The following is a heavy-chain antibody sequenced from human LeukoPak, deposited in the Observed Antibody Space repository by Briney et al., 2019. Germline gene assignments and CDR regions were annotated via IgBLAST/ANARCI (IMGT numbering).Heavy chain of an antibody. V-gene: IGHV3-23*01. CDR1: GFTFSNYA. CDR2: ISGSGGST. Sequence: GGSLRLSCAASGFTFSNYAMSWVRQAPGKGLEWVSAISGSGGSTYYADSVKGRFTISRDNSKSTLYLQMNSLRAEDTAVYYCAKLRSWYGESYFDYWGQGTLVTVSS. CDR3: AKLRSWYGESYFDY. J-gene: IGHJ4*02. D-gene: IGHD6-13*01.